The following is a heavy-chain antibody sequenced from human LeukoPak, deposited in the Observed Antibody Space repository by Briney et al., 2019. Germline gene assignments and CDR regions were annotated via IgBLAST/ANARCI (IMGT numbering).Heavy chain of an antibody. D-gene: IGHD2-15*01. J-gene: IGHJ6*02. CDR1: GYTFTSYG. Sequence: ASVKVSCKASGYTFTSYGINWVRQATGQGLEWMGWMNPNSGNTGYAQKFQGRVTMTRNTSISTAYMELSSLRSEDTAVYYCARAVSVAATPLYYYGMDVWGQGTTVTVPS. V-gene: IGHV1-8*01. CDR2: MNPNSGNT. CDR3: ARAVSVAATPLYYYGMDV.